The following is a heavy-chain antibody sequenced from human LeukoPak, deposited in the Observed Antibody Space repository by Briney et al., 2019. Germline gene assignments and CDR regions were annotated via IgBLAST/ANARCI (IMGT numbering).Heavy chain of an antibody. V-gene: IGHV4-59*01. CDR1: GGSISSYY. CDR3: ARVERSLYYYYYYMDV. Sequence: SETLSLTCTVSGGSISSYYWSWIRQPPGKGLEWIGYIYYSGSTNYNPSLKSRVTISVDTSKNQFSLKLSSVTAADTAVYYCARVERSLYYYYYYMDVWGKGTTVTVSS. CDR2: IYYSGST. J-gene: IGHJ6*03.